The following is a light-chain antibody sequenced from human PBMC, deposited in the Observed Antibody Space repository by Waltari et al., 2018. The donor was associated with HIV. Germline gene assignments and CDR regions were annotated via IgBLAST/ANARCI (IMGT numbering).Light chain of an antibody. CDR2: EVN. J-gene: IGLJ1*01. CDR1: ISSVCFYAF. V-gene: IGLV2-8*01. Sequence: SALTQPPSASGSPGQSVTIPFPCTISSVCFYAFVSLYQLHPGQAPKLFIFEVNKRPSGVPDRFLGSKSGSAASLTVSGLQAEDEADYYGCSDAGGNNFVFGTGTKVTVL. CDR3: CSDAGGNNFV.